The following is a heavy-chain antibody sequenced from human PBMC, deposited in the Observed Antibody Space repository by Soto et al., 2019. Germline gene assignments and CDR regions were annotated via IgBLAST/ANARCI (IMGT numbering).Heavy chain of an antibody. CDR1: GFTFSSYA. D-gene: IGHD6-6*01. J-gene: IGHJ5*02. V-gene: IGHV3-23*01. CDR3: AKKEYGSSPDWLDP. Sequence: GGSLRLSCAASGFTFSSYAMSWVRQAPGKGPEWVSAISGDGGSTYYADSVKGRFTISRDNSKNTLHLQMNSLRAEDTAVYYCAKKEYGSSPDWLDPWGQGTLVTVSS. CDR2: ISGDGGST.